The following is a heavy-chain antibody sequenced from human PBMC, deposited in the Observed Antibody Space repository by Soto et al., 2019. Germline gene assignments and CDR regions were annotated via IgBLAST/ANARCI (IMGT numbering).Heavy chain of an antibody. CDR2: IKQDGSEK. CDR1: GFTFSSYW. J-gene: IGHJ6*03. CDR3: ARDKYYDILTGFYL. V-gene: IGHV3-7*01. D-gene: IGHD3-9*01. Sequence: QPGGSLRLSCAASGFTFSSYWMSWVRQAPGKGLEWVANIKQDGSEKYYVDSVKGRFTISRDNAKNSLYLQMNSLRAEDTAVYYCARDKYYDILTGFYLWGKGTTVTVS.